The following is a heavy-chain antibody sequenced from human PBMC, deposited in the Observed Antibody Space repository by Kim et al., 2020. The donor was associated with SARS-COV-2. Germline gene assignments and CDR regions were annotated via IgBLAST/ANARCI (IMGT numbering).Heavy chain of an antibody. Sequence: SETLSLTCTVSGGSISSYYWSWIRQPPGKGLEWIGYIYYSGSTNYNPSLKSRVTISVDTSKNQFSLKLSSVTAADTAVYYCARVVSPLYGSGWFDPWGQGTLVTVSS. V-gene: IGHV4-59*13. CDR3: ARVVSPLYGSGWFDP. J-gene: IGHJ5*02. CDR1: GGSISSYY. CDR2: IYYSGST. D-gene: IGHD3-10*01.